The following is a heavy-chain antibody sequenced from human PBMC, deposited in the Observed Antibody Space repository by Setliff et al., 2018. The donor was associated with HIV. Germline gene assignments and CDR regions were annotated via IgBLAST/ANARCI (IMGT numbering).Heavy chain of an antibody. Sequence: SLTCTVSGGSISSSSYFWGWIRQPPGKGLAWIGSIYYSGSTYYNPSLKSRVTISVDTSKNQFSLNLTSVTAADTAVYYCVGPDYEDPQGGQWGQGTLVTVSS. CDR3: VGPDYEDPQGGQ. D-gene: IGHD3-22*01. V-gene: IGHV4-39*07. J-gene: IGHJ1*01. CDR1: GGSISSSSYF. CDR2: IYYSGST.